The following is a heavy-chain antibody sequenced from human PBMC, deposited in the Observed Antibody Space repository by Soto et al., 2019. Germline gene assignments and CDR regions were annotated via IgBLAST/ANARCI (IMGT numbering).Heavy chain of an antibody. CDR1: GYSFGSYW. CDR2: IDPSDSYT. D-gene: IGHD3-3*01. J-gene: IGHJ3*02. Sequence: PGGSLEISCKGSGYSFGSYWITWVRQMPGKSLEWMGRIDPSDSYTNYSPSFQGHVTISADKSISTAYLQWSSLKASDTAMYYYARQAIFGVIIIAFDIWGQGTMVTVSS. CDR3: ARQAIFGVIIIAFDI. V-gene: IGHV5-10-1*01.